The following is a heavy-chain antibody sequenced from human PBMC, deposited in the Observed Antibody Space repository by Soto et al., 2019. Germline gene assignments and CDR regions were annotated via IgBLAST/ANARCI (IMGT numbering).Heavy chain of an antibody. J-gene: IGHJ3*02. CDR2: ISYDGSNT. V-gene: IGHV3-30-3*01. Sequence: QVQLVESGGGVVQPGRSLRLSCAASGFTFSSYAMHWVRQAPGKGLEWVAVISYDGSNTYYADSVKGRFTISRDNSKNTLYLQMNSLRAEDTAVYYCARDPSSRDTAMVYMGAFDIWGQGTMVTVSS. CDR3: ARDPSSRDTAMVYMGAFDI. D-gene: IGHD5-18*01. CDR1: GFTFSSYA.